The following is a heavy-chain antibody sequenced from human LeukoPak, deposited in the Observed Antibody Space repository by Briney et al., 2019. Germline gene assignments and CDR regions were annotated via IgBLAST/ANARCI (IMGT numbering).Heavy chain of an antibody. D-gene: IGHD2-21*02. CDR1: GYTFTSYY. J-gene: IGHJ4*02. V-gene: IGHV1-46*01. CDR3: ARGVYCGGDCYLFDY. CDR2: INPSGGST. Sequence: AASVKVSCKASGYTFTSYYMHWVRQAPGQGLEWMGIINPSGGSTSYAQKFQGRVTMTRDVSMSTVYMELSSLRSEDTAVYYCARGVYCGGDCYLFDYWGQGTLVTVSS.